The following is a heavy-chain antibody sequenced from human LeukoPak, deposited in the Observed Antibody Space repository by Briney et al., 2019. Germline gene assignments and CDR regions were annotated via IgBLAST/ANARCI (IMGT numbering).Heavy chain of an antibody. J-gene: IGHJ4*02. CDR3: AHPYQQYNWIPVY. CDR1: GFTFSSYG. CDR2: IRYDGSNK. V-gene: IGHV3-30*02. Sequence: GGSLRLSCAASGFTFSSYGMHWVRQAPGKGLEWVAFIRYDGSNKYYADSVKGRFTISRDNSKNTLYLQTNSLRAEDTAVYYCAHPYQQYNWIPVYWGQGTLVTVSS. D-gene: IGHD1-20*01.